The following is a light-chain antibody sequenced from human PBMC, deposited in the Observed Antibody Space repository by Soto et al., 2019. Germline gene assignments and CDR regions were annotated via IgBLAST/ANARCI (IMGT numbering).Light chain of an antibody. CDR1: QGIGDT. CDR3: QQYDNWPIT. J-gene: IGKJ5*01. CDR2: GAS. Sequence: EIVMTQSPATLSVSPGERATLSCRASQGIGDTLAWYQHKPGQAPRLLIYGASTRATGLPARFSGSGSGTEFTLIISSLQSEYSAVYYCQQYDNWPITFGQGTRLEIK. V-gene: IGKV3-15*01.